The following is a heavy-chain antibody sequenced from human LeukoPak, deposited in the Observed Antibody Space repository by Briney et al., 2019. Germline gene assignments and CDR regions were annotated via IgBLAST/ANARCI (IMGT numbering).Heavy chain of an antibody. V-gene: IGHV4-59*08. CDR1: GGSISDYD. CDR2: IYYGGST. Sequence: SETLSLTCTVSGGSISDYDWSWIRQPPGKALEWIGYIYYGGSTTYNPSLKSRVTMSLDTSKNQFSLKLSSVTAADTAVYYCAGEPPAGFRFDYWGQGTLVNVSS. J-gene: IGHJ4*02. D-gene: IGHD2-2*01. CDR3: AGEPPAGFRFDY.